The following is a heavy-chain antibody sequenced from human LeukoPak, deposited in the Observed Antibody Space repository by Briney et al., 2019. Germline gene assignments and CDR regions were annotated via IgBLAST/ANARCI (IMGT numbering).Heavy chain of an antibody. CDR2: INRDGSQK. J-gene: IGHJ4*02. CDR3: ATGGVVVVAAPIDY. CDR1: GFSLSAYW. Sequence: GGSLRLSCAASGFSLSAYWMTWVRQAPGKGLEWVANINRDGSQKNHVDSVKGRFTISRDNSKNTLYLQMNSLRAEDTAVYYCATGGVVVVAAPIDYWGQGTLVTVSS. D-gene: IGHD2-15*01. V-gene: IGHV3-7*01.